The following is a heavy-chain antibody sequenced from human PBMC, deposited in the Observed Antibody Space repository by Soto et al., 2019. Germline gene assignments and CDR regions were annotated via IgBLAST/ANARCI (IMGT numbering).Heavy chain of an antibody. Sequence: QVQLQESGPGLVKASETLSLSCTVSGHSISADYWSWIRQPAGKRLGWIGRVDASGNTNYNPSLTRRVTMSVDKSKSQLFLKVRSVTAADTAMSFCARDVGGSVVPHWFDPWGQGALVTVSS. V-gene: IGHV4-4*07. J-gene: IGHJ5*02. CDR1: GHSISADY. CDR2: VDASGNT. CDR3: ARDVGGSVVPHWFDP. D-gene: IGHD3-22*01.